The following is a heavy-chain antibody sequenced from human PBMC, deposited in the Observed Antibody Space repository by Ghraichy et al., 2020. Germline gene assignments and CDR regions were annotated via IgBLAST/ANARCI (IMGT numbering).Heavy chain of an antibody. V-gene: IGHV1-2*02. J-gene: IGHJ4*02. CDR2: INPNSGGT. D-gene: IGHD2-15*01. CDR3: ARGGCSGGSCQYFDY. CDR1: GYTFTGYY. Sequence: ASVKVSCKASGYTFTGYYMHWVRQAPGQGLEWMGWINPNSGGTNYAQKFQGRVTMTRDTSISTAYMELSRLRSDDTAVYYCARGGCSGGSCQYFDYWGQGTLVTVSS.